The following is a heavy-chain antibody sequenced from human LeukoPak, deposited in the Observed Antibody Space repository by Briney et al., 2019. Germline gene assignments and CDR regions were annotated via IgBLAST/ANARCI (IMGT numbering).Heavy chain of an antibody. V-gene: IGHV4-39*07. CDR1: GGSISSSSYY. Sequence: SETLSLTCTVSGGSISSSSYYWGWIRQPPGKGLEWIGSIYYSGSTYYNPSLKSRVTISVDTSKNQFSLKLSSVTAADTAVYYCARASRWGAFYDYVWGSSTAGSAASDYWGQGTLVTVSS. CDR2: IYYSGST. J-gene: IGHJ4*02. D-gene: IGHD3-16*01. CDR3: ARASRWGAFYDYVWGSSTAGSAASDY.